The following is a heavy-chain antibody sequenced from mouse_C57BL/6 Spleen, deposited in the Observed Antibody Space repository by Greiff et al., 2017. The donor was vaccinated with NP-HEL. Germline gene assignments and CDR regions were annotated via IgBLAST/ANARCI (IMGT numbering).Heavy chain of an antibody. Sequence: VHVKQSGPELVKPGASVKIPCKASGYTFTDYNMDWVKQSHGKSLEWIGDINPNNGGTIYNQKFKGKATLTVDKSSSTAYMELRSLTSEDTAVYYCARTSYYSNYAVFAYWGQGTLVTVSA. CDR3: ARTSYYSNYAVFAY. V-gene: IGHV1-18*01. CDR1: GYTFTDYN. D-gene: IGHD2-5*01. CDR2: INPNNGGT. J-gene: IGHJ3*01.